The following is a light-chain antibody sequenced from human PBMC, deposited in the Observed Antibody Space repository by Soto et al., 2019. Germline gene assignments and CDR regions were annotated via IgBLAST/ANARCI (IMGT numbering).Light chain of an antibody. V-gene: IGLV1-47*01. CDR3: AVWDDSLSGVV. CDR1: RSNIGSNS. Sequence: QTVVTQPPSASRTPGQTVTISCSGSRSNIGSNSIYWLQQLPGAAPKLLIFGNDQRPSGVPDRFSGSKSGTSASLAISGLRSEDEGDYYCAVWDDSLSGVVFGGGTKVTVL. CDR2: GND. J-gene: IGLJ3*02.